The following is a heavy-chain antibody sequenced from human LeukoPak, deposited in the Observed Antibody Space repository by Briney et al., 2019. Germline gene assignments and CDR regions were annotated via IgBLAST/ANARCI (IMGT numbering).Heavy chain of an antibody. J-gene: IGHJ3*02. CDR3: ARGITRRRVFDI. V-gene: IGHV4-59*08. CDR2: IYYSGST. D-gene: IGHD3-10*01. Sequence: TSETLSLTCTVSGGSISSYYWSWIRQPPGKGLEWIGYIYYSGSTYYNPSLKSRVTISVDTSKNQFSLKLSSVTAADTAVYYCARGITRRRVFDIWGQGTRVTVSS. CDR1: GGSISSYY.